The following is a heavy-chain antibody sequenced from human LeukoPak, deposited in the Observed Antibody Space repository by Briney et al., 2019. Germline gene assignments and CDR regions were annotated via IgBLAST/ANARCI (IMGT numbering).Heavy chain of an antibody. D-gene: IGHD5-12*01. J-gene: IGHJ5*02. V-gene: IGHV1-2*02. CDR3: ARARIVATGFDP. Sequence: ASVKVSCKASGYTFTGYYMHWVRQAPGQGFEWMGWINPNSGGTNYAQKFQGRVTMTRDTSISTAYMELSRLRSDDTAVYYCARARIVATGFDPWGQGTLVTVSS. CDR1: GYTFTGYY. CDR2: INPNSGGT.